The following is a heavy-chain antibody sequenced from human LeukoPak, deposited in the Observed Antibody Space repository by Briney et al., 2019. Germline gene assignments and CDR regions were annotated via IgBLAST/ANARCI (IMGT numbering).Heavy chain of an antibody. D-gene: IGHD3-22*01. CDR1: GFTFSSYA. J-gene: IGHJ4*02. V-gene: IGHV3-23*01. Sequence: GGSLRLSCAASGFTFSSYAMSWVRQAPGKGLEWVSAISGSGGSTYYADSVKGRFTISRDNSKNTLYLQMNSLRAEDTAVYYCAKENYDSSGYYYERRSPFDYWGQGTLVTVSS. CDR3: AKENYDSSGYYYERRSPFDY. CDR2: ISGSGGST.